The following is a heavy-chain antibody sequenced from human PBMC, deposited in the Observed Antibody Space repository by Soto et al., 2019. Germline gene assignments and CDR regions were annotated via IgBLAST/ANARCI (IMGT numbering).Heavy chain of an antibody. D-gene: IGHD3-22*01. CDR1: GYTFTRYY. J-gene: IGHJ4*02. CDR2: INPSDDAT. Sequence: ASVKVSCKASGYTFTRYYMHWVRQAPGQGLEWMGIINPSDDATSYAEKFQGRLTMTKDTSTSAVYMEMSSLRSEDTAVYYCARDLTREGDYYDRSGYYLDYWGQGTLVTVSS. CDR3: ARDLTREGDYYDRSGYYLDY. V-gene: IGHV1-46*01.